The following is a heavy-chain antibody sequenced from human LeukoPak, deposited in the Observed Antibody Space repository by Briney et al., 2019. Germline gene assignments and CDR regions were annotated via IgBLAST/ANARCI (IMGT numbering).Heavy chain of an antibody. V-gene: IGHV3-30*18. J-gene: IGHJ4*02. Sequence: GGSLRLSCAASGFTFSSYGMHWVRQAPGKGLEWVAVISYDGSNKYYADSVKGRFTISRDNSKNTLYLQMNSLRAEDTAVYYCAKDHYYDSSGYYYGGSFDYWGQGTLVTVSS. CDR3: AKDHYYDSSGYYYGGSFDY. D-gene: IGHD3-22*01. CDR1: GFTFSSYG. CDR2: ISYDGSNK.